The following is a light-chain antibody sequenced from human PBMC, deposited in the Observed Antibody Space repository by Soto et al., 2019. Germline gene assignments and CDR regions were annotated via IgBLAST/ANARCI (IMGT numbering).Light chain of an antibody. V-gene: IGLV2-14*03. J-gene: IGLJ2*01. CDR2: DVS. CDR3: SSYTSSSTVV. Sequence: QSALTQPASVSGSPGQSITISCTGTSSDVGGYNSVSWYQQHPGKAPKLMIYDVSNRPSGVSIRLSGSMSVNTTSLTISALLSEDEADYYSSSYTSSSTVVFGGGTQLTVL. CDR1: SSDVGGYNS.